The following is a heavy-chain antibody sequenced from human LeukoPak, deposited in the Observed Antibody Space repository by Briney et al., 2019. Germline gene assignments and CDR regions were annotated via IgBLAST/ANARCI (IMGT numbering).Heavy chain of an antibody. CDR2: IIPILGIA. Sequence: GASVKVSCKASGGTFSSYAISWVRQAPGQGLEWMGRIIPILGIANYAQKFQGRVTITADKSTSTAYMELSSLRSEDTAVYYCAREGYGGNSGAFDIWGQGTMVTVSS. CDR3: AREGYGGNSGAFDI. D-gene: IGHD4-23*01. J-gene: IGHJ3*02. V-gene: IGHV1-69*04. CDR1: GGTFSSYA.